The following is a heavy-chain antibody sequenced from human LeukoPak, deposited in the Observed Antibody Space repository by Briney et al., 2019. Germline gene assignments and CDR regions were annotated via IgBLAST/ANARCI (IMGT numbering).Heavy chain of an antibody. V-gene: IGHV3-48*01. CDR3: AREVVEMATIGSYYYYYMDV. Sequence: GYLRLSCAASGFTFSSYSMNWDRQAPGKGLEWVSYISSSSSTIYYADSVKGRFTISRDNAKNSLYMQMNSLRAEDTAVYYCAREVVEMATIGSYYYYYMDVWGKGTTVTVSS. CDR2: ISSSSSTI. CDR1: GFTFSSYS. J-gene: IGHJ6*03. D-gene: IGHD5-24*01.